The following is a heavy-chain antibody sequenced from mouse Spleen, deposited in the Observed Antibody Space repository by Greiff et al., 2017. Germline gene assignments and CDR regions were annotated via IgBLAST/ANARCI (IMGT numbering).Heavy chain of an antibody. D-gene: IGHD4-1*01. CDR3: ARWDSAYFDY. Sequence: VQLQQSGPELVKPGASVKISCKASGYSFTSYYIHWVKQRPGQGLEWIGWIYPGSGNTKYNEKFKGKATLTADTSSSTAYMQLSSLTSEDSAVYYCARWDSAYFDYWGQGTTLTVSS. CDR2: IYPGSGNT. J-gene: IGHJ2*01. CDR1: GYSFTSYY. V-gene: IGHV1-66*01.